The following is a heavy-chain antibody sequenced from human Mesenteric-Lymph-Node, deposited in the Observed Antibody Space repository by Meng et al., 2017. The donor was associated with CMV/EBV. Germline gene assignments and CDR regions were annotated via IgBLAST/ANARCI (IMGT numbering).Heavy chain of an antibody. D-gene: IGHD4-17*01. J-gene: IGHJ4*02. Sequence: ETLSLTCAASGFTFSDYYMSWIRQAPGKGLVWVSRVNNDGSSTTYADSVKGRFTISRDNAKNTMYLQMNSLRVEDTAVYYCARDPYGARGGFWGQGTLVTVSS. CDR3: ARDPYGARGGF. CDR2: VNNDGSST. CDR1: GFTFSDYY. V-gene: IGHV3-74*01.